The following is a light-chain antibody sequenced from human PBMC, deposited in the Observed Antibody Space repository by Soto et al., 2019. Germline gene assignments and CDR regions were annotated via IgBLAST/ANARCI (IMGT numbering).Light chain of an antibody. Sequence: QSVRTQPASVSGSPGQSITISCTGTSSDVGSYNLVSWYQQHPGKAPKLMIYEVSKRPSGVSNRFSGSKSGNTASLTISGLQAEEEADYYCCSYAGSSSYVLGTGTKVTVL. V-gene: IGLV2-23*02. J-gene: IGLJ1*01. CDR2: EVS. CDR1: SSDVGSYNL. CDR3: CSYAGSSSYV.